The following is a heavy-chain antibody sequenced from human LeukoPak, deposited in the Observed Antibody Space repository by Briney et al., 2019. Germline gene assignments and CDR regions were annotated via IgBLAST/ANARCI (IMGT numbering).Heavy chain of an antibody. V-gene: IGHV3-11*01. CDR2: ISSSGSTI. CDR3: ARESIAAAGPFVV. CDR1: GFTFSDYY. J-gene: IGHJ6*04. D-gene: IGHD6-13*01. Sequence: GGALSLSCAASGFTFSDYYMSWIRQAPGKGLEGVSYISSSGSTICYADSVEGRFTMSRDNAKNSLYLQMNRLRDEDTDVYYCARESIAAAGPFVVWGKGTTVTVSS.